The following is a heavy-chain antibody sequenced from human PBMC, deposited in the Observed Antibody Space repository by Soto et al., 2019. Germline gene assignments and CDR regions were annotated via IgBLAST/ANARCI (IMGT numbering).Heavy chain of an antibody. CDR1: GFTFSSYA. CDR2: ISGSGGST. J-gene: IGHJ6*03. Sequence: GGSLRLSCAASGFTFSSYAMSWVRQAPGKGLEWVSAISGSGGSTYYADSVKGRFTISRDNSKNTLYLQMNSLRAEDTAVYYCSNQWDAANSYIYAWAKRTTVTVS. CDR3: SNQWDAANSYIYA. V-gene: IGHV3-23*01. D-gene: IGHD1-26*01.